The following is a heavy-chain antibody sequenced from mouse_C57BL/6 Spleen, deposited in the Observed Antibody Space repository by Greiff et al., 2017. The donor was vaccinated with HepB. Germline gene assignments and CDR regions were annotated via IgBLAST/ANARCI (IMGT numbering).Heavy chain of an antibody. Sequence: EVQLVESGGGLVKPGGSLKLSCAASGFTFSDYGMHWVRQAPEKGLEWVAYISSGSSTIYYADTVKGRFTISRDNAKTPLFRQMTSLRSEETAMYYCARRAHYAMDYWGQGTSVTVSS. CDR2: ISSGSSTI. CDR1: GFTFSDYG. V-gene: IGHV5-17*01. J-gene: IGHJ4*01. CDR3: ARRAHYAMDY.